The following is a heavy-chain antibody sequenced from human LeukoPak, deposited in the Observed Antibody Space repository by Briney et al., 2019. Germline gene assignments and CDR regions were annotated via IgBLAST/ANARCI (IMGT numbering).Heavy chain of an antibody. CDR3: AGRGDGNLYYFDH. Sequence: GGSLRLSCAASGFTFSSHWMNWVRQVPGKGPEWVANINQDGSVKYYVDSVKGRFTISRDNAKNSLYLQMNSLRPEDTAVYYCAGRGDGNLYYFDHWGQGTLVTASS. J-gene: IGHJ4*02. CDR2: INQDGSVK. CDR1: GFTFSSHW. D-gene: IGHD5-24*01. V-gene: IGHV3-7*04.